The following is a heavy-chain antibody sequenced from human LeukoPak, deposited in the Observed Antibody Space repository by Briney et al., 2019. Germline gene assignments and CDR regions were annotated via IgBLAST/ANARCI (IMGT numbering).Heavy chain of an antibody. V-gene: IGHV3-21*01. CDR2: ISSSSSYI. D-gene: IGHD6-13*01. Sequence: GGSLRLSCAASGFTFSSYSMNWVRQAPGKGLEWVSSISSSSSYIYYADSVKGRFTISRNNAKNSLYLQMNSLRAEDTAVYYCARGPGIAAGRLDYWGQGTLVTVSS. CDR3: ARGPGIAAGRLDY. J-gene: IGHJ4*02. CDR1: GFTFSSYS.